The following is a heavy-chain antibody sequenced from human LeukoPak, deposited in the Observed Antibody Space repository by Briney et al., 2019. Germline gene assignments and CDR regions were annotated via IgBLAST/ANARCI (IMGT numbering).Heavy chain of an antibody. CDR3: ARIGYSKNWFDP. J-gene: IGHJ5*02. D-gene: IGHD1-26*01. CDR1: GYTFTSYY. Sequence: ASVKVSCKASGYTFTSYYMHWVRQAPGQGLEWMGIIYPSGVSTSYAQKFQGRVTMTRDTSTSTVYMELSSLRPEDTAVYYCARIGYSKNWFDPWGQGTLVTVSS. CDR2: IYPSGVST. V-gene: IGHV1-46*01.